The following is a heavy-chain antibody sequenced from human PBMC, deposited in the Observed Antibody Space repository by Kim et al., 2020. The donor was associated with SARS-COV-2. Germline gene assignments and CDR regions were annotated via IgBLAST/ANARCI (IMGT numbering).Heavy chain of an antibody. D-gene: IGHD6-6*01. V-gene: IGHV4-61*01. CDR1: GGSVSSGSYY. Sequence: SETLSLTCTVSGGSVSSGSYYWSWIRQPPGKGLEWIGYIYYSGSTNYNTSLKSRVTISVDTSKNQFSLKLSSVTAADTAMYYCARVEQLVAWYFDLGGRGTLLTVSS. CDR3: ARVEQLVAWYFDL. J-gene: IGHJ2*01. CDR2: IYYSGST.